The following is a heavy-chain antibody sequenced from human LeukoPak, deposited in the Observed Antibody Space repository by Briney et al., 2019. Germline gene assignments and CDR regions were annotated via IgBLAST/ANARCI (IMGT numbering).Heavy chain of an antibody. CDR3: VRQYYYGSGSYLWAPDY. D-gene: IGHD3-10*01. V-gene: IGHV3-48*03. CDR2: ISSSGNTI. Sequence: PGGSLRLSCAVSGFTFSSYEMNWVRQAPGKGLEWVSYISSSGNTIYYADSVKGRFTSSRDNVKNSLYLQMNSLRAEDTAVYYCVRQYYYGSGSYLWAPDYWGQGTLVTVSS. CDR1: GFTFSSYE. J-gene: IGHJ4*02.